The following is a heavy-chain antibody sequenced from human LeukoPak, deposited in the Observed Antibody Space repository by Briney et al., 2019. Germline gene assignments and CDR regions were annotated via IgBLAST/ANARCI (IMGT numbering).Heavy chain of an antibody. J-gene: IGHJ6*03. Sequence: GASVKVSCKASGGTFSNYAISWVRQAPGQGLEWMGRIIPMFGTTNYAQNFQGRVTITTDESTSTAYMEVSSLRIEDTAVYYCASVTVTTWAPDGHMGVWGKGTTVTVSS. V-gene: IGHV1-69*05. CDR1: GGTFSNYA. CDR2: IIPMFGTT. D-gene: IGHD4-11*01. CDR3: ASVTVTTWAPDGHMGV.